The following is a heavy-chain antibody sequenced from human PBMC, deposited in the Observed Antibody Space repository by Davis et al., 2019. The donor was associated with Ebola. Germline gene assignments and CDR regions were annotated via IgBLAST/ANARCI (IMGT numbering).Heavy chain of an antibody. CDR1: GFTFSSYG. Sequence: GESLKISCAASGFTFSSYGMYWVRQATGKGLEWVAVISYDGSNKYYADSVKGRFTISRDNSKNTLYLQMNSLRAEDTAVYYCARMGLGIAAAGKRYYYYGMDVWGKGTTVTVSS. CDR2: ISYDGSNK. V-gene: IGHV3-30*19. J-gene: IGHJ6*04. CDR3: ARMGLGIAAAGKRYYYYGMDV. D-gene: IGHD6-13*01.